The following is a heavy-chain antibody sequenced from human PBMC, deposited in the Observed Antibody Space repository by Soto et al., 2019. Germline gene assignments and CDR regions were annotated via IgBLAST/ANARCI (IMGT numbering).Heavy chain of an antibody. CDR3: ARPRVYSYGPNYYAMDV. V-gene: IGHV3-21*01. J-gene: IGHJ6*02. CDR1: DFTFSSYS. CDR2: ISSTSGHI. Sequence: EVQLMESGGGLVKPGGSLRLSCVASDFTFSSYSMVWVRQAPGQGLEWVSSISSTSGHIHYADSVKGRFTISRDNAKNSLYLQRNSLGAEDTAVYYCARPRVYSYGPNYYAMDVWGQGTTVTVSS. D-gene: IGHD5-18*01.